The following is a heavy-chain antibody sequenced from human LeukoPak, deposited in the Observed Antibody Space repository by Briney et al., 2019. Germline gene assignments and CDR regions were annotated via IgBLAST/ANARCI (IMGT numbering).Heavy chain of an antibody. J-gene: IGHJ4*02. CDR1: GFTFSSYW. CDR3: ARVPLYDSSGYSSFDY. Sequence: GGSLRLSCAASGFTFSSYWMHWVRQAPGKGLVWVSRINSDGSSTSYADSVKGRFTISRDNAKNTLYLQMNSLRAEDTAVYYCARVPLYDSSGYSSFDYWGQGTLVTVSS. CDR2: INSDGSST. D-gene: IGHD3-22*01. V-gene: IGHV3-74*01.